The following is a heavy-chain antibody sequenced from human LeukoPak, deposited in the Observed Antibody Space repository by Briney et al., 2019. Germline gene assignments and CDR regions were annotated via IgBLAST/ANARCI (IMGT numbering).Heavy chain of an antibody. CDR1: GGSISSGGYY. V-gene: IGHV4-31*03. CDR3: ARGAGRFAHYYGSGSYGTKFDY. J-gene: IGHJ4*02. Sequence: SETLSLTCTVSGGSISSGGYYWSWIRQHPGKGLEWIGYIYYSGSTYYNPSLKSRVTISVDTSKNQFSLKLSSVTAADTAVYYCARGAGRFAHYYGSGSYGTKFDYWGQGTLVTVSS. D-gene: IGHD3-10*01. CDR2: IYYSGST.